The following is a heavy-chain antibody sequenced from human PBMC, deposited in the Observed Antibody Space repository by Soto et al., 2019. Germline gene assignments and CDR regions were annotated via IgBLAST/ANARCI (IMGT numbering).Heavy chain of an antibody. CDR2: IYYSGST. CDR3: ARILMNYYRLDY. J-gene: IGHJ4*02. Sequence: PSETLSLTCTVSGASINSGGYYWSWVRQPPGKGLEWIGHIYYSGSTYYNPSLKSRAGISVDSSKSQVSLKLTSVTAADTAVHFCARILMNYYRLDYWGPGALVTVSS. D-gene: IGHD3-10*01. CDR1: GASINSGGYY. V-gene: IGHV4-30-4*01.